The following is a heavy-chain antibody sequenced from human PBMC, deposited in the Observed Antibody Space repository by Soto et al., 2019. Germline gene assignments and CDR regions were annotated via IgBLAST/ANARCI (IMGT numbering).Heavy chain of an antibody. V-gene: IGHV4-59*11. CDR2: IFNSGST. J-gene: IGHJ4*02. D-gene: IGHD2-21*02. CDR3: ARIGSGYFYGAFDS. Sequence: PSEALSLTCTVSGGSISRHYWSWILQPPWKGLEWIGNIFNSGSTSYNPSLKSRVTISVDRSRTQFSLQLSSVTAADTAVYYCARIGSGYFYGAFDSWGQGILVTVSS. CDR1: GGSISRHY.